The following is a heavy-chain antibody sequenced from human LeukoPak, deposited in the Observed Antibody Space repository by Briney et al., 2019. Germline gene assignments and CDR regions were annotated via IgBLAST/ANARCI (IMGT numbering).Heavy chain of an antibody. CDR1: GFTFSSYW. CDR2: INSDGSST. Sequence: GGSLRLSCAASGFTFSSYWMHSVRQAPGKGLVWVSRINSDGSSTSYADSVKGRFTISRDNAKNTLYLQMNSLRAEDTAVYYCARDPAGDGMDVWGQGTTVTVSS. V-gene: IGHV3-74*01. J-gene: IGHJ6*02. CDR3: ARDPAGDGMDV.